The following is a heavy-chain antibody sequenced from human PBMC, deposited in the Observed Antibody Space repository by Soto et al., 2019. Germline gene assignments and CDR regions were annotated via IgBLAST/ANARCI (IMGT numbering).Heavy chain of an antibody. CDR2: ISYDGSNK. CDR1: GFTFSSYG. D-gene: IGHD4-17*01. CDR3: AKDLYGDYMVNTYNWFDP. J-gene: IGHJ5*02. Sequence: QVQLVESGGGVVQPGRSLRLSCAASGFTFSSYGMHWVRQAPGKGLEWVAVISYDGSNKYYADSVKGRFTISRDNSKTTLYLQLNSLRAEDTAVYYCAKDLYGDYMVNTYNWFDPWSQGTQVTVSS. V-gene: IGHV3-30*18.